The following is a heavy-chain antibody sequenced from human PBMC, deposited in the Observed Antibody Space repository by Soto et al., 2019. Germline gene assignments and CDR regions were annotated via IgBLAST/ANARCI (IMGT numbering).Heavy chain of an antibody. CDR3: ARLIGNSWLDH. CDR2: TYYRSQWYY. V-gene: IGHV6-1*01. D-gene: IGHD2-15*01. J-gene: IGHJ4*02. CDR1: GYSISSKSVV. Sequence: PSQTLSLTCAISGYSISSKSVVWNWIRQSPSRGLERLGRTYYRSQWYYDYDASVKTRISINPATSKNQFSLQLNSLTPEDTAVYYCARLIGNSWLDHWGQGTLVTVSS.